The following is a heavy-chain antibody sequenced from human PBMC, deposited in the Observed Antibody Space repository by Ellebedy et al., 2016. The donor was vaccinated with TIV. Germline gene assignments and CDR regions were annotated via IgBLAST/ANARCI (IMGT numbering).Heavy chain of an antibody. V-gene: IGHV5-10-1*01. J-gene: IGHJ6*02. D-gene: IGHD3-10*01. CDR2: IDPTDSYT. CDR1: GYKFTSYW. CDR3: SRHRGYGMDV. Sequence: GESLKISCKASGYKFTSYWIDWVRQMPGKGLEWMGKIDPTDSYTNYSPSFQGLVTISADESASTAYLQWPSLKASDSATYYCSRHRGYGMDVWGQGTTVTVSS.